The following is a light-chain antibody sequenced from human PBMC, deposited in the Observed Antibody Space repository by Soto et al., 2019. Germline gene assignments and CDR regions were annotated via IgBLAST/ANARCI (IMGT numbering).Light chain of an antibody. Sequence: QSVLTQPPSASGSPGQSVTISCTGTSSDVVGYNYVSWYQQHPGKAPKLMIYEVSKRPSGVPDRFSGSKSGNTASLTVSGLQAEDEADYYCSSYAGSNNYVFG. CDR1: SSDVVGYNY. V-gene: IGLV2-8*01. CDR3: SSYAGSNNYV. CDR2: EVS. J-gene: IGLJ7*01.